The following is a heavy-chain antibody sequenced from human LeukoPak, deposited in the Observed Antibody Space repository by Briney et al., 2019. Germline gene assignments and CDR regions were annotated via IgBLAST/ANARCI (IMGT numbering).Heavy chain of an antibody. V-gene: IGHV4-39*07. D-gene: IGHD4-23*01. J-gene: IGHJ4*02. CDR2: IYYSGST. CDR3: ARPSPRWYDY. CDR1: GGSISSSSYY. Sequence: PSETLSLTCTVSGGSISSSSYYWGWIRQPPGKGLPWIGSIYYSGSTYYNPSLKSRVTISVDTSKNQFSLKLSSVTAADAAVYYCARPSPRWYDYWGQGTLVTVSS.